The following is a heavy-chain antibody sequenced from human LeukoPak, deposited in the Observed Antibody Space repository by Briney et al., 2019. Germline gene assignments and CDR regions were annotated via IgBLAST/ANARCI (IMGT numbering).Heavy chain of an antibody. J-gene: IGHJ4*02. Sequence: PSETLSLTCAVSGYSISSGYYWGWIRQPPGKGLEWIGSIYHSGSTYYNPSLKSRVTISVDTSKNQFSLKLSSVTAADTAVYYYARLTAGRSGSYLGDDYWGQGTLVTVSS. D-gene: IGHD3-10*01. V-gene: IGHV4-38-2*01. CDR1: GYSISSGYY. CDR3: ARLTAGRSGSYLGDDY. CDR2: IYHSGST.